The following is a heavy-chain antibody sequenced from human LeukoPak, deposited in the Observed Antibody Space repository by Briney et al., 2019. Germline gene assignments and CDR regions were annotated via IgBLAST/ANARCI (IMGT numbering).Heavy chain of an antibody. CDR1: GFTFSTSW. J-gene: IGHJ5*02. CDR2: IKQDGSET. V-gene: IGHV3-7*01. CDR3: ARKLYYYDTSAAGWFDP. D-gene: IGHD3-22*01. Sequence: GGSLRLSCAASGFTFSTSWMTWVRQAPGKGLEWAANIKQDGSETYYVDSVKGRFTISRDNAKNSLYLQMNSLRAEDTAVYYCARKLYYYDTSAAGWFDPWGQGTLVTVSS.